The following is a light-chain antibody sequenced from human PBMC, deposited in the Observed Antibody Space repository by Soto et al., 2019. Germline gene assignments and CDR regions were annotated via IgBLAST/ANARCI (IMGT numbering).Light chain of an antibody. CDR2: EVY. Sequence: QSALTQPDSVSGSLGQSISISCIGNSGDLSDFTSVSWYQQHPGKAPKLILFEVYNRPSGVSNRFSVSKSANAASLTIIGLQSEDEADYYCSPHTTSNTLLFGGGTKLTVL. CDR1: SGDLSDFTS. V-gene: IGLV2-14*01. J-gene: IGLJ2*01. CDR3: SPHTTSNTLL.